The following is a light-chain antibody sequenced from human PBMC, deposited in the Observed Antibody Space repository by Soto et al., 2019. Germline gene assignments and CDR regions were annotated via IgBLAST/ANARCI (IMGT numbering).Light chain of an antibody. CDR1: QSVSSN. J-gene: IGKJ1*01. Sequence: EIVMTQSPATLSVSPGERATLSCRASQSVSSNLAWYQQKPGQAPRLLIYGASTRATGIPARVSGSGSGTEFTLTISSLQSEDFAVYYCQQYNNWPTGTFGQGTKVEI. CDR2: GAS. V-gene: IGKV3-15*01. CDR3: QQYNNWPTGT.